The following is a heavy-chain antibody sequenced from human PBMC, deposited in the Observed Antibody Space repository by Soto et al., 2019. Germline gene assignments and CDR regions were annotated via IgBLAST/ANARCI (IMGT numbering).Heavy chain of an antibody. CDR1: GFTLSSYP. V-gene: IGHV3-23*01. CDR2: VSVDAGNT. CDR3: AKDGIRGIHLDK. Sequence: GGSLRLSCVASGFTLSSYPMTWVRQAPGKGLQWVASVSVDAGNTYYADAVKGRFSISRDNANNSIHLQMNNVRGEDTAVYYGAKDGIRGIHLDKWGQGTQVTVSS. J-gene: IGHJ4*02.